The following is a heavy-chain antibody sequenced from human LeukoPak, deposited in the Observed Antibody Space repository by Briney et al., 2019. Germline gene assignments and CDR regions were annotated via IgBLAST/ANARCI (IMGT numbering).Heavy chain of an antibody. J-gene: IGHJ3*02. CDR2: IHSGDST. Sequence: PGGSLRLSCAASGLIVSSNYMSWVRQAPGKGLEWVSVIHSGDSTYYADSAKGRFTISRNNSKNTLYLQMNSLRAEDTAVYYCARRDDYDSSDAFDIWGQGTMVTVSS. V-gene: IGHV3-53*01. CDR3: ARRDDYDSSDAFDI. D-gene: IGHD3-22*01. CDR1: GLIVSSNY.